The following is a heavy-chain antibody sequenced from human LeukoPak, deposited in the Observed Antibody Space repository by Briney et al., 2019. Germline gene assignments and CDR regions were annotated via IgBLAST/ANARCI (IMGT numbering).Heavy chain of an antibody. CDR3: ARARQLVRFFDY. D-gene: IGHD6-13*01. CDR2: INHSGST. CDR1: GGSFSGYY. Sequence: SETLSLTCAVYGGSFSGYYWSWIRQPPGKGLEWIGEINHSGSTNYNPSLKSRVTISVGTSKNQFSLKLSSVTAADTAVYYCARARQLVRFFDYWGQGTLVTVSS. J-gene: IGHJ4*02. V-gene: IGHV4-34*01.